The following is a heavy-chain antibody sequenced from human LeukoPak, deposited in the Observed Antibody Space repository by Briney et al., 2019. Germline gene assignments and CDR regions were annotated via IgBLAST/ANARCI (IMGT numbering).Heavy chain of an antibody. D-gene: IGHD5-24*01. CDR1: GYTFTSYD. V-gene: IGHV1-8*03. J-gene: IGHJ4*02. Sequence: AAVKVSCKASGYTFTSYDINWVRQATGQGLEWMGWMNPNSGNTGYAQKFQGRVTITRNTSISTAYMELSSLRSEDTAVYYCARVRDGYSYYFDYWGQGTLVTVSS. CDR3: ARVRDGYSYYFDY. CDR2: MNPNSGNT.